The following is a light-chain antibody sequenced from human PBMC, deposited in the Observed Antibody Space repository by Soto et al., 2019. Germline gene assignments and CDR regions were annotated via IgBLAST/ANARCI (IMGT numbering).Light chain of an antibody. CDR3: SSYTTNTTRQID. Sequence: QSALTQPASVSGSPGQSITISCTGTSSDVVGYNYVSWYQQHPGKAPKFMIYDVSNRPSGVSNRFSGSKSGNTASLTISGLQAEDEADYYCSSYTTNTTRQIDFGPGTKVTVL. J-gene: IGLJ1*01. CDR2: DVS. V-gene: IGLV2-14*01. CDR1: SSDVVGYNY.